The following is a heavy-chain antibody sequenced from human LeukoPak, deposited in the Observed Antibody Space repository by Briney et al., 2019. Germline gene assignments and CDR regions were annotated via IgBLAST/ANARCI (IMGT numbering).Heavy chain of an antibody. CDR1: GFTFSSYS. CDR3: VREIIRLGQDDYFDY. D-gene: IGHD3-3*02. Sequence: GGSLRLSCAASGFTFSSYSLNWVRQAPGKGLELVSSITTSSSYIYYADSVKGRFTISRDNAKNSLSLQMNSLRGEDTAVYYCVREIIRLGQDDYFDYWGQGTLVTVSS. V-gene: IGHV3-21*01. J-gene: IGHJ4*02. CDR2: ITTSSSYI.